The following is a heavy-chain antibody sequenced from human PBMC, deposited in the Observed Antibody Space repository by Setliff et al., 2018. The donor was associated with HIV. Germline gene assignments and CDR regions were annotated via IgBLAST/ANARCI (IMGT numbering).Heavy chain of an antibody. J-gene: IGHJ4*02. D-gene: IGHD5-18*01. CDR3: ARSLREYSYGSPDY. Sequence: ASVKVSCKASGYRFTGFAIHWVRQAPGQRFERMGWINAGTGNTKYSQKFQDRVTISRDIHANTAYMELSSLRSEDTAIYYCARSLREYSYGSPDYWGPGTLVTVSS. CDR2: INAGTGNT. CDR1: GYRFTGFA. V-gene: IGHV1-3*01.